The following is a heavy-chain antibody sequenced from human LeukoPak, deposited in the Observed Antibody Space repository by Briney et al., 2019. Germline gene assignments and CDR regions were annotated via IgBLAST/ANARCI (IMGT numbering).Heavy chain of an antibody. CDR3: ARHYYDGSSYYHLDY. CDR2: IYYSGST. CDR1: GGSISGYY. J-gene: IGHJ4*02. V-gene: IGHV4-59*08. D-gene: IGHD3-22*01. Sequence: NPSEALSLTCTVSGGSISGYYWSWIRQPPGKGLEWVGYIYYSGSTNHNPSLKSRVAISIDTSKNQFSLSLSSVTAADTAVYYCARHYYDGSSYYHLDYWGQGTLVTVSS.